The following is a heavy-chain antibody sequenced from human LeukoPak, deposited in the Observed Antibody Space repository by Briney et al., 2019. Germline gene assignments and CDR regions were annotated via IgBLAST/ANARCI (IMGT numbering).Heavy chain of an antibody. V-gene: IGHV3-20*04. CDR2: INWNSGSI. J-gene: IGHJ4*02. CDR3: ARDGGYCSRTDCTTFDY. CDR1: GFIFDDFG. D-gene: IGHD2-2*01. Sequence: GGALRLSCITSGFIFDDFGMAWVRQRPGKGLEWVSNINWNSGSIGYADSVKGRFTVSRDNAKNSLYLQMNSLRAEDTALYYCARDGGYCSRTDCTTFDYWGQGIL.